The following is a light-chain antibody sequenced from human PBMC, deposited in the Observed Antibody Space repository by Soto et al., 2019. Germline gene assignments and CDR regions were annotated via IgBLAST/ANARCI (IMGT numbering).Light chain of an antibody. CDR3: QHLRSYPWT. V-gene: IGKV1-39*01. CDR2: AAS. Sequence: DIQMTQNRSAVCGAVGERGSMRWRASQAISTYLNWYQQKPGKAPKLLIYAASILQSGVPSRFSGSGFGTDFTLTISSLQAEDFASYSCQHLRSYPWTFGGGTKVDIK. J-gene: IGKJ4*01. CDR1: QAISTY.